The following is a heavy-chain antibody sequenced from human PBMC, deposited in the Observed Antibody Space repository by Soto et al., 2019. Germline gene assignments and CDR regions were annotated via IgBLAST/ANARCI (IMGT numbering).Heavy chain of an antibody. V-gene: IGHV3-33*06. CDR1: GFTFSSYG. CDR3: AKSWDDGVYDY. Sequence: GSLRLSCAASGFTFSSYGMHWVRQAPGKGLEWMAVIWYDGSNKYYADSVKGRFTISRDNSKNTLYLQMNSLRAENTAVYYCAKSWDDGVYDYWGQGTLVTVSS. J-gene: IGHJ4*02. D-gene: IGHD6-13*01. CDR2: IWYDGSNK.